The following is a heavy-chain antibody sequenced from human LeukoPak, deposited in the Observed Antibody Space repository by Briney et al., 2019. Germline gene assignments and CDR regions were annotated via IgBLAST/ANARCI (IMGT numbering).Heavy chain of an antibody. J-gene: IGHJ4*02. CDR1: GFTFSSYA. D-gene: IGHD5-12*01. Sequence: GGSLRLSCAASGFTFSSYAMSWVRQAPGKGLEWVSAISGSGGSTYYADSVKGRFTISRDNSKNTLYLQMNSLRAEDTAVYYCAKDATDIVATWTEEGSPSDYWGQGTLVTVSS. CDR3: AKDATDIVATWTEEGSPSDY. V-gene: IGHV3-23*01. CDR2: ISGSGGST.